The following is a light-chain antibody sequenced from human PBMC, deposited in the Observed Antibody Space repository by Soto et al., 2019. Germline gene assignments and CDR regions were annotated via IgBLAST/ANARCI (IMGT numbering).Light chain of an antibody. J-gene: IGKJ1*01. Sequence: EIVLTQSPGTLSLSPGEIATLSCSASQTVSSNYLAWYQQKPGQAPRLLIYGASSRATGIPDRFSGSGSGTEFTLTISSLHSEDFAVYYCQQYNNWPWTFGQGTKVDNK. CDR1: QTVSSN. CDR2: GAS. V-gene: IGKV3D-15*01. CDR3: QQYNNWPWT.